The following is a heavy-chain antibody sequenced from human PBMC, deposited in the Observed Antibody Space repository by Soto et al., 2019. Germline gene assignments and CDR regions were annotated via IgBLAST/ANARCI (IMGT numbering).Heavy chain of an antibody. V-gene: IGHV1-18*01. Sequence: ASVKVSCKASGYTFTSYGISWVRQAPGQGLEWMGWISAYNGNTNYAQKLQGRVTMTTDTSTSTAYMELRSLRSDDTAVYYCARGISIFGVVLGFDYWGQGTLVTVSS. CDR1: GYTFTSYG. CDR2: ISAYNGNT. CDR3: ARGISIFGVVLGFDY. D-gene: IGHD3-3*01. J-gene: IGHJ4*02.